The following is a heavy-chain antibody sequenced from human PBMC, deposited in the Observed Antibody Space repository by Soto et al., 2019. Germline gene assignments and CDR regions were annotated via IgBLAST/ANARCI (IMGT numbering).Heavy chain of an antibody. CDR1: GYTFTSYG. V-gene: IGHV1-18*01. J-gene: IGHJ6*03. D-gene: IGHD2-15*01. CDR2: ISAYNGNT. Sequence: ASVKVSCKASGYTFTSYGISWVRQAPGQGLEWMGWISAYNGNTNYAQKLQGRVTMTTDTSTSTAYMELRSLRSDDTAVYYCAREKRVVVAATFGYYYYMDVWGKGNTVTVSS. CDR3: AREKRVVVAATFGYYYYMDV.